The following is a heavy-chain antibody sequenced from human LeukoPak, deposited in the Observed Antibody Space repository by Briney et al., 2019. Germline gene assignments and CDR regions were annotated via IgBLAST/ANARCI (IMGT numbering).Heavy chain of an antibody. D-gene: IGHD3-16*02. CDR2: IYPGDSDT. V-gene: IGHV5-51*01. CDR1: GYSFTSYW. CDR3: ARLLKSDYIWGSYRAGNYFDY. J-gene: IGHJ4*02. Sequence: GESLKIPCKGSGYSFTSYWIGWVRQMPGKGLEWMGIIYPGDSDTRYSPSFQGQVTISADKSISTAYLQWSSLKASDTAVYYCARLLKSDYIWGSYRAGNYFDYWGQGTLVTVSS.